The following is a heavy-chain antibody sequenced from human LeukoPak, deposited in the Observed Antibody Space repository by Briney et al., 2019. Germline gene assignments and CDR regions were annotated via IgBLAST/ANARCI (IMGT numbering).Heavy chain of an antibody. CDR2: IYYSGST. V-gene: IGHV4-39*01. Sequence: SETLSLTCTVSGGSISSSSYYWGWIRQPPGKELEWIGSIYYSGSTYYNPSLKSRVTISVDTSKNQFSLKLSSVTAADTAVYYCARHHNGPDAFDIWGQGTMVTVSS. J-gene: IGHJ3*02. CDR3: ARHHNGPDAFDI. D-gene: IGHD2-8*01. CDR1: GGSISSSSYY.